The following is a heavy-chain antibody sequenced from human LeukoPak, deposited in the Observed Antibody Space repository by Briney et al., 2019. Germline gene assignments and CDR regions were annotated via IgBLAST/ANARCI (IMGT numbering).Heavy chain of an antibody. D-gene: IGHD2-2*01. CDR1: GFTFSSYW. Sequence: GGSLRLSCAASGFTFSSYWMSWVRQAPGKGLEWVANIKQDGSEKYYVDSVKGRFTISRDNAKNSLYLQMNSLRAEDTAVYYCARGGDCSSTSCQTEGGYWGQGTLVTVSS. CDR2: IKQDGSEK. CDR3: ARGGDCSSTSCQTEGGY. V-gene: IGHV3-7*01. J-gene: IGHJ4*02.